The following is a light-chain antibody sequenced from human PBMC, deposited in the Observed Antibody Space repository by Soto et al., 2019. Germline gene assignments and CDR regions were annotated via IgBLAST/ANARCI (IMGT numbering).Light chain of an antibody. J-gene: IGKJ5*01. CDR1: QSVSSSY. V-gene: IGKV3-20*01. CDR3: KHYGTSPSST. CDR2: GAS. Sequence: EIVVTQSPGTLSSSPGERATLSCRASQSVSSSYLAWYQQKPGQAPSLLIDGASTSDTGIPDRFSGSGSGTDFTLTISSMEHEDGAVYYCKHYGTSPSSTFGQGTRLEI.